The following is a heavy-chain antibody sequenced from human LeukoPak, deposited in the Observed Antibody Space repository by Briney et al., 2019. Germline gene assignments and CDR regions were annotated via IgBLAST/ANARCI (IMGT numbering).Heavy chain of an antibody. CDR1: GFTFSSYW. J-gene: IGHJ4*02. Sequence: GGSLRLSCAASGFTFSSYWMSWVRQAPGKGLECVSSISGSGGSTSYADSVKGWFTISRDNSKNTLYLQMNSLRAEDTAVYYCAKELPLEWLLARNGYDYWGQGTLVTVSS. CDR3: AKELPLEWLLARNGYDY. V-gene: IGHV3-23*01. D-gene: IGHD3-3*01. CDR2: ISGSGGST.